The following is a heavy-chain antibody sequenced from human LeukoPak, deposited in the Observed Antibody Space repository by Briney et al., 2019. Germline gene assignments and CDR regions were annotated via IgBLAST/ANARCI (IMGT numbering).Heavy chain of an antibody. CDR2: ISGSGGST. J-gene: IGHJ5*02. V-gene: IGHV3-23*01. D-gene: IGHD6-19*01. CDR1: GFTFSSYA. CDR3: AKGGDSSGWYRWFDP. Sequence: SGGSLRLSCAASGFTFSSYAMSWVRQAPGKGLEWVSAISGSGGSTYYADSVKGRFTISRDNSKNTLYLQMNSLRAEDTAVYYCAKGGDSSGWYRWFDPWGQGTLVTVSS.